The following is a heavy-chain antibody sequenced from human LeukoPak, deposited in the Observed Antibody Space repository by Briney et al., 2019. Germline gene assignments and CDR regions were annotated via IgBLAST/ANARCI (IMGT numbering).Heavy chain of an antibody. D-gene: IGHD4-17*01. J-gene: IGHJ4*02. CDR2: IYYNGNT. V-gene: IGHV4-31*03. Sequence: SQTLSLTCTVSGGSINSGGYYWSWIRQRPGKGLEWIGYIYYNGNTYYNPSLKSRVTISVDTSKNQLSLELSSVTAADTAVYHCARSKSGDYGWDYWGQGILVTVSS. CDR1: GGSINSGGYY. CDR3: ARSKSGDYGWDY.